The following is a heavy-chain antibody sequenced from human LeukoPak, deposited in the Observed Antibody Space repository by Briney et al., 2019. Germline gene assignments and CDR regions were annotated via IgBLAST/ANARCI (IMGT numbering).Heavy chain of an antibody. D-gene: IGHD5-12*01. CDR1: GISFSSDC. CDR3: ARDLVSGYGPFDY. Sequence: GGSLRLSCAASGISFSSDCMNWVRQAPGKGLEWVSSISNTGSYIYYADSVKGRFTISRDNAKNSQYLQMNSLRAEDTAVYYCARDLVSGYGPFDYWGQGTLVTVSS. V-gene: IGHV3-21*01. CDR2: ISNTGSYI. J-gene: IGHJ4*02.